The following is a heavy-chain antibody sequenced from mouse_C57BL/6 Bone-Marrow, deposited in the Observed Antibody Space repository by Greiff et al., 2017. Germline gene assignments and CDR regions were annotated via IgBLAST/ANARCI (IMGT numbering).Heavy chain of an antibody. J-gene: IGHJ1*03. V-gene: IGHV1-64*01. CDR3: ARRGGLGYFDV. D-gene: IGHD2-4*01. CDR2: IHPNSGST. Sequence: QVQLQQPGAELVKPGASVKLSCKASGYTFTSYWMHWVKQRPGQGLEWIGMIHPNSGSTNYNEKFKSKATLTVDKSSSTAYMQLSSLTSEDSAVYYCARRGGLGYFDVWGTGTTVTVSS. CDR1: GYTFTSYW.